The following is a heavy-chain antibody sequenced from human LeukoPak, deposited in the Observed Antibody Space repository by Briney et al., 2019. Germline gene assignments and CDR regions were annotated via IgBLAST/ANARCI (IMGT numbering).Heavy chain of an antibody. J-gene: IGHJ6*02. Sequence: SVTVSCKASGFTFTSSAVQWVRQARGQRLEWIGWIVVGSGNTNYAQKFQERVTITRDMSTSTAYMELSSLRSEDTAVYYCARDAKEMATVPDYGMDVWGQGTTVTVSS. CDR1: GFTFTSSA. CDR3: ARDAKEMATVPDYGMDV. CDR2: IVVGSGNT. V-gene: IGHV1-58*01. D-gene: IGHD5-24*01.